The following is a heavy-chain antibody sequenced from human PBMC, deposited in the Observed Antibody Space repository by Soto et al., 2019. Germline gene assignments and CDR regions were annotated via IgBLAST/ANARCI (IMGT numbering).Heavy chain of an antibody. J-gene: IGHJ4*02. V-gene: IGHV3-74*01. CDR1: GFTFSNYW. CDR3: VRDCHGDS. CDR2: IDHDGPT. Sequence: EVQLVESGGGLVQPGGSLRLSCAGSGFTFSNYWMHWVRQAPGKGLECVSRIDHDGPTDYVDSVRGRFTISRDNAENTLDVALNRLRPEDTAVFSCVRDCHGDSWGQGALVNVS.